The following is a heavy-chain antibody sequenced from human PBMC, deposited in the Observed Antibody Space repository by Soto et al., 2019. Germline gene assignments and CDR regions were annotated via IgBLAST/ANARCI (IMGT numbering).Heavy chain of an antibody. CDR3: ARVPGP. J-gene: IGHJ5*02. CDR1: GGSISSGGYS. CDR2: IYHSGST. Sequence: SETLSLTCVVSGGSISSGGYSWSWIRQPPGKCLEWIGYIYHSGSTYYNPSLNSRVTISVDRSKNQFSLKLSSVTAADTAVYYCARVPGPWGQGTLVTVSS. V-gene: IGHV4-30-2*01.